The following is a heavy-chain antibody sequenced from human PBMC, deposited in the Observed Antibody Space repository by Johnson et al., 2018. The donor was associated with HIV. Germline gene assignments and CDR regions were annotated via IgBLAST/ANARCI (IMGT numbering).Heavy chain of an antibody. D-gene: IGHD6-6*01. CDR3: ASSPMRYSSSAYAFDI. V-gene: IGHV3-NL1*01. J-gene: IGHJ3*02. CDR1: GFTFSNYA. CDR2: IYSGGST. Sequence: VQLVESGGGVVQPGRSLRLSCTASGFTFSNYAIHWVRQAPGKGLEWVTVIYSGGSTYYADSVKGRFTISRDNSKNTLYLQMNSLRAEDTAVYYCASSPMRYSSSAYAFDIWGQGTVVTVSS.